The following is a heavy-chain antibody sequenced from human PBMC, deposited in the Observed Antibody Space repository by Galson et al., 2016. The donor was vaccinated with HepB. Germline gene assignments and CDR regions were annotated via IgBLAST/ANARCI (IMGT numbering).Heavy chain of an antibody. Sequence: SETLSLTCTVSGGSITSSGYYWGWLRQPPGKGLEWIGSVYYSGRTNYNPSLKSRVTMSIDKSNNHFSLKLSFLTAADTAVYYCARGNWEYVRGRIGYTYYYGLDVWGQGTTVTVSS. D-gene: IGHD3-10*02. CDR1: GGSITSSGYY. CDR3: ARGNWEYVRGRIGYTYYYGLDV. CDR2: VYYSGRT. V-gene: IGHV4-39*07. J-gene: IGHJ6*02.